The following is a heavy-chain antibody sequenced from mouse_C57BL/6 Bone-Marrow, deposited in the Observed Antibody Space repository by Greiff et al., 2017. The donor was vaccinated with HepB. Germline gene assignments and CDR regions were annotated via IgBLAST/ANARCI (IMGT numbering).Heavy chain of an antibody. D-gene: IGHD2-3*01. CDR3: ARDDGYYWYFDV. CDR2: ISDGGSYT. Sequence: EVQLVESGGGLVKPGGSLKFSCAASGFTFSSYAMSWVRQTPEKRLEWVAIISDGGSYTYYPDNVKGRFTISRDNAKNNLYLQMSHLKSEDTAMYYCARDDGYYWYFDVWGTGTTVTVSS. J-gene: IGHJ1*03. V-gene: IGHV5-4*01. CDR1: GFTFSSYA.